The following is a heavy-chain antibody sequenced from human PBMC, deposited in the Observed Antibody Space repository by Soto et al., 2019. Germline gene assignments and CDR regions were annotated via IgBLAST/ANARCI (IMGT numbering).Heavy chain of an antibody. CDR3: ARFVRSCSGTTCYTRADV. CDR1: GGSVSSDTHY. CDR2: IYSSGST. D-gene: IGHD2-2*02. J-gene: IGHJ6*02. V-gene: IGHV4-61*01. Sequence: SETLSLTCTVSGGSVSSDTHYWSWIRQPPGKRLEWIGLIYSSGSTNYNPSLKSRATMSVDTSKNQFSLKLRSVIVADTAVYHCARFVRSCSGTTCYTRADVWGQGTTVTVSS.